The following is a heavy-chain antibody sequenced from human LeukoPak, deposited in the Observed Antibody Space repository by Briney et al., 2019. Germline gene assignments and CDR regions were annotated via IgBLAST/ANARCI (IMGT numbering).Heavy chain of an antibody. CDR2: ISGSGGST. D-gene: IGHD3-22*01. CDR1: GFTFSSYA. CDR3: AKDSAYDSSGYYYSY. J-gene: IGHJ4*02. Sequence: GGSLGLSCAASGFTFSSYAMSWVRQAPGKGLEWVSAISGSGGSTYYADSVKGRFTISRDNSKNTLYLQMNSLRAEDTAVYYCAKDSAYDSSGYYYSYWGQGTLVTVSS. V-gene: IGHV3-23*01.